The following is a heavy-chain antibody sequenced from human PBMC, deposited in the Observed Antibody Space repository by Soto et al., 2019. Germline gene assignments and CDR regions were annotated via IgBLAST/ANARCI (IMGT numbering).Heavy chain of an antibody. D-gene: IGHD5-12*01. CDR3: ARQHGYSGLSRFDP. V-gene: IGHV4-30-4*01. Sequence: QVQLQESGPGLVKPSQTLSLTCTVSGGSISSGDYYWSWIRQPPGKGLEWIGYIYYSGSTYYNPSLKRTVTRSGDTSKTQFSLKLRSVTAADTAVYYCARQHGYSGLSRFDPWGQGTLVTVSS. J-gene: IGHJ5*02. CDR2: IYYSGST. CDR1: GGSISSGDYY.